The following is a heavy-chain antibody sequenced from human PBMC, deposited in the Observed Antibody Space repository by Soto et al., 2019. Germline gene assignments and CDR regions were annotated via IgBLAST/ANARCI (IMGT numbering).Heavy chain of an antibody. V-gene: IGHV4-39*01. J-gene: IGHJ3*02. CDR2: VYYSGST. Sequence: ETLSLTCTVSGGSISSSSYYWGWIRQPPGKGLEWIGSVYYSGSTYFNPSLKGRVTISADTSKNQFSLKLSSVTAADTAVYYCARGCSGGSCKGAFDIWGQGTMVTVSS. CDR3: ARGCSGGSCKGAFDI. CDR1: GGSISSSSYY. D-gene: IGHD2-15*01.